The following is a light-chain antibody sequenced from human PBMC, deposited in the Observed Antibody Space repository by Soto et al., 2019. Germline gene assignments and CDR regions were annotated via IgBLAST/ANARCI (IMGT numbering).Light chain of an antibody. Sequence: DIPMTQSPSSVSASVGDRVTISCRASQGISSRLAWYQQKPGKAPKLLIYAASRLQSGVASRFSGSGSGTDFILTISSLQPEDFATYYCQQANSFPLTFGGGTKVEIK. CDR2: AAS. V-gene: IGKV1-12*01. CDR1: QGISSR. J-gene: IGKJ4*01. CDR3: QQANSFPLT.